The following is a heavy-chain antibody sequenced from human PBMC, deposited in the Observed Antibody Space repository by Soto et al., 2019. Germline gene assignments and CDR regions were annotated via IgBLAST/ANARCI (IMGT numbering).Heavy chain of an antibody. J-gene: IGHJ3*02. CDR1: EFTFSDYI. Sequence: PGGSLRLSCAASEFTFSDYIVNWVRQAPGKGLEWVSYISSTSSTIYYADSVKGRFTISRDNAKNSLYLQMNSLRAEDTAVYYCAREWEPDAFDIWGQGTMVTVSS. CDR3: AREWEPDAFDI. V-gene: IGHV3-48*01. D-gene: IGHD1-26*01. CDR2: ISSTSSTI.